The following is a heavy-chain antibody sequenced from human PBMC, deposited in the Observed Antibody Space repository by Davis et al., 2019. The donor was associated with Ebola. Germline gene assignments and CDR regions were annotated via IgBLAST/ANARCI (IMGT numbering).Heavy chain of an antibody. CDR3: VREGMATKYEAPSGAFDI. Sequence: HTGGSLRLSCAASGFTFSKYWMHWVRQAPGKGLVWVSRIKTDGSSTTYADSVKGRFTISRDNAKNTLYLQMNSLRGEDTAVYYCVREGMATKYEAPSGAFDIWGQGTTVTVSS. V-gene: IGHV3-74*01. D-gene: IGHD5-24*01. CDR1: GFTFSKYW. J-gene: IGHJ3*02. CDR2: IKTDGSST.